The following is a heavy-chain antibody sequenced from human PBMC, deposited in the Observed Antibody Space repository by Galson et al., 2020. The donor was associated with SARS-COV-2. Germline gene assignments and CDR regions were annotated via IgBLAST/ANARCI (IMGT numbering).Heavy chain of an antibody. V-gene: IGHV3-30*18. J-gene: IGHJ4*02. CDR2: ISYDGSNK. Sequence: GGSLRLSCAASGFTFSSYGMHWVRQAPGKGLEWVAVISYDGSNKYYADSVKGRFTISRDNSKNTLYLQMNSLRAEDTAVYYCAKESAADYDIFTGYYRAYYFDYWGQGTLVTVSS. CDR1: GFTFSSYG. D-gene: IGHD3-9*01. CDR3: AKESAADYDIFTGYYRAYYFDY.